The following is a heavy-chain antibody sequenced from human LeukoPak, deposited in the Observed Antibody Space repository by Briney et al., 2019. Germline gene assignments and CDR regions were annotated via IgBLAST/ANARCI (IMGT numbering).Heavy chain of an antibody. CDR1: GYSISSDYY. CDR2: IFHSGST. Sequence: SETLSLTCAVSGYSISSDYYWGWIRQPPGKGLEWIGYIFHSGSTYYNPSLESRVTISLDTSKNQFSLKLSSVTAADTAVYYCARTQPSGNFGSRGLFYYMDVWGKGTTVIVSS. CDR3: ARTQPSGNFGSRGLFYYMDV. V-gene: IGHV4-38-2*01. D-gene: IGHD3-10*01. J-gene: IGHJ6*03.